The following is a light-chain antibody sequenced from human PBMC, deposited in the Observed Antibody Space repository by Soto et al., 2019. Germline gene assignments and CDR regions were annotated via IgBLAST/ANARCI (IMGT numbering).Light chain of an antibody. J-gene: IGKJ5*01. CDR1: QDINKN. CDR2: DAS. V-gene: IGKV1-33*01. CDR3: QQYESLPLT. Sequence: DIPLTQSPSFLSAFVRDRVTITFQASQDINKNLIWYQQKPGKAPKLLIYDASDLETGVPSRFSGSGSGTGFTFTISSLQPEDFATYYCQQYESLPLTFGQGTRLEI.